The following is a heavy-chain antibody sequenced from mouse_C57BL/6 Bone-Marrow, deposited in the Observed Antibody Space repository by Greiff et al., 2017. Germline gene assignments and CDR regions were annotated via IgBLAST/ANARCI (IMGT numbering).Heavy chain of an antibody. Sequence: VQLQQSGPELVKPGASVKISCKASGYSFTGYYMNWVKQSPEKSLEWIGEINPSTGGTTYNQKFKDKATLTVDKSSSTAYLQLKSLTSEDSAVYYCARDGYGGFAYWGQGTLVTVSA. CDR2: INPSTGGT. CDR3: ARDGYGGFAY. CDR1: GYSFTGYY. V-gene: IGHV1-42*01. D-gene: IGHD2-2*01. J-gene: IGHJ3*01.